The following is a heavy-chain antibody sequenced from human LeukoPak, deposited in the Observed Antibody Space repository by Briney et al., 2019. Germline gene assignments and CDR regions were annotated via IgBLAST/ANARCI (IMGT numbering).Heavy chain of an antibody. V-gene: IGHV3-33*03. J-gene: IGHJ6*02. Sequence: GGALRLSCTASGFTFSSYGMHWVRQAPGKGLGWVAVILFDGSNTSYADSVKGRLTISRDKSRSTLYLQMSSLRAEGTAVYYCAKAEAATGHYYFGMDVWGQGPTVTVS. D-gene: IGHD2-15*01. CDR2: ILFDGSNT. CDR3: AKAEAATGHYYFGMDV. CDR1: GFTFSSYG.